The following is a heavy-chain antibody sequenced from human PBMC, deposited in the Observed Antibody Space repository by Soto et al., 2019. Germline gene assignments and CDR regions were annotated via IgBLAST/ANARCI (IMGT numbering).Heavy chain of an antibody. J-gene: IGHJ4*02. D-gene: IGHD6-19*01. V-gene: IGHV4-34*01. CDR2: INHSGST. Sequence: QVQLQQWGAGLLKPSETLSLTCAVYGGSFSGYYWSWIRQPPGKGLEWIGEINHSGSTNYNPSLKSRVTISVDTSKNQFSLKLSSVTAADTAVYYCARATLYSSGWYLYDYWGQGTLVTVSS. CDR3: ARATLYSSGWYLYDY. CDR1: GGSFSGYY.